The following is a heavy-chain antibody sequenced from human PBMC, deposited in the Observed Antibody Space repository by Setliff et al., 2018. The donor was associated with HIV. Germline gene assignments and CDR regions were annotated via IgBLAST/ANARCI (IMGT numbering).Heavy chain of an antibody. V-gene: IGHV4-38-2*01. CDR3: ARVPVAGANWFDP. CDR1: GYSISSGYY. D-gene: IGHD2-21*01. Sequence: PSETLSLTCAVSGYSISSGYYWGWIRQPPGKGLEWIGSIYDSGSTHNNPSLKSRVTISVDTSKNLFSLKLISVTAADQGVYYCARVPVAGANWFDPWGLGTLVTVSS. CDR2: IYDSGST. J-gene: IGHJ5*02.